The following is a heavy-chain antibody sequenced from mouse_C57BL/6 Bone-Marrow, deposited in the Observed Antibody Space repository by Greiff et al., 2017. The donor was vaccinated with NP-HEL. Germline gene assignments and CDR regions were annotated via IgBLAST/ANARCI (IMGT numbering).Heavy chain of an antibody. CDR2: IDPEDGET. CDR1: GFNINDYY. J-gene: IGHJ2*01. CDR3: ASYYYGSPFDY. V-gene: IGHV14-2*01. D-gene: IGHD1-1*01. Sequence: VQLQQSGAELVKPGASVKLSCTASGFNINDYYMHWVKQRTEQGLEWIGRIDPEDGETKSAPKFQGKATITADTSSNTAYLQLSSLTSEDTAVYYCASYYYGSPFDYWGQGTTLTVSS.